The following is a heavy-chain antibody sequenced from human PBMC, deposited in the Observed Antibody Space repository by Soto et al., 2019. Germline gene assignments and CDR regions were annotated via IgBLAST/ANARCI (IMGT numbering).Heavy chain of an antibody. V-gene: IGHV1-18*01. CDR2: ISAYNGNT. CDR3: ARSVPQNRITIFGVVIIGAFDI. J-gene: IGHJ3*02. D-gene: IGHD3-3*01. CDR1: GYTFTSYG. Sequence: ASVKVSCKASGYTFTSYGISWVRQAPGQGLEWMGWISAYNGNTNYAQKLQGRVTMTTDTSTSTAYMEPRSLRSDDTAVYYCARSVPQNRITIFGVVIIGAFDIWGQGTMVTVSS.